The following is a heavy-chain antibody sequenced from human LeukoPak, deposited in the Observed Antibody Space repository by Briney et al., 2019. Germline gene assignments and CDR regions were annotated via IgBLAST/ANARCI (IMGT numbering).Heavy chain of an antibody. CDR3: ARGVAAAGQIHFDY. J-gene: IGHJ4*02. D-gene: IGHD6-13*01. CDR2: IYTSGST. Sequence: SETLSLTCTVSGGSISSYYWSWIRQPAGKGLEWIGRIYTSGSTNYNPSLKSRVTMSVDTSKNQFSLKLSSVTAADTAVYCCARGVAAAGQIHFDYWGQGTLVTVSS. CDR1: GGSISSYY. V-gene: IGHV4-4*07.